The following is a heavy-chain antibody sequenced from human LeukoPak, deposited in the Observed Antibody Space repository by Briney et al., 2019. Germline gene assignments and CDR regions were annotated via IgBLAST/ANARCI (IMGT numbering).Heavy chain of an antibody. CDR2: INPSGGST. D-gene: IGHD6-13*01. CDR3: AREGPMESSSWARIDAFDI. CDR1: GYTFTSYG. V-gene: IGHV1-46*01. Sequence: ASVKVSCKASGYTFTSYGISWVRQAPGQGLEWMGIINPSGGSTSYAQKFQGRVTMTRDMSTSTVYMELSSLRSEDTAVYYCAREGPMESSSWARIDAFDIWGQGTMVTVSS. J-gene: IGHJ3*02.